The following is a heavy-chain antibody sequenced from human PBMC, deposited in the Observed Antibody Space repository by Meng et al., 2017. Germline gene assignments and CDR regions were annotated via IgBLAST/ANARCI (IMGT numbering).Heavy chain of an antibody. Sequence: HVPLQWCGHGRSKPSDPLSPTGAGYGGSFSGYYWSWTRPPPCKGLECIGEINHSGSTNYNPSLKSRVTISVDTSKNQFSLKLTSVTAADTAVYYCARRGIAARPFYYWGQGTLVTVSS. CDR3: ARRGIAARPFYY. CDR2: INHSGST. J-gene: IGHJ4*02. CDR1: GGSFSGYY. D-gene: IGHD6-6*01. V-gene: IGHV4-34*01.